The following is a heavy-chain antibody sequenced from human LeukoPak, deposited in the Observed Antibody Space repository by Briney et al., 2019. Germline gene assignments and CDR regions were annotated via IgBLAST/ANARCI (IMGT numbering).Heavy chain of an antibody. J-gene: IGHJ4*02. V-gene: IGHV3-7*01. CDR1: GFTFTTYW. D-gene: IGHD5-18*01. CDR2: IKQDGSEK. CDR3: ARGSGYSYGRDY. Sequence: GGSLRLSCAASGFTFTTYWMSWVRKAPGKGLEWVANIKQDGSEKYYVDSVKGRFTISRDNAKNSLYLQMNSLRAEDTAVYYCARGSGYSYGRDYWGQGTLVTVSS.